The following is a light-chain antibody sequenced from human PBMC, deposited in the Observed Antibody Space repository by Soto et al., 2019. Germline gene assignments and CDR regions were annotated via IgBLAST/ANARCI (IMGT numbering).Light chain of an antibody. CDR3: AAWDDRLNGGV. CDR1: SSNIGSST. V-gene: IGLV1-44*01. J-gene: IGLJ3*02. Sequence: QSVLTQPPSASGTPGQRVTISCSGSSSNIGSSTANWYQQLPGTAPTLLIYSDNQRPSSVPDRFSGSKSGTSASLAISGLQSGDEADYSCAAWDDRLNGGVFGGGTKPTVL. CDR2: SDN.